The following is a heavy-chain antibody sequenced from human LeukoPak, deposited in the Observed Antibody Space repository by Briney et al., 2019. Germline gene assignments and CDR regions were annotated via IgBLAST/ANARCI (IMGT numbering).Heavy chain of an antibody. CDR1: GYTFTSYG. V-gene: IGHV1-18*01. D-gene: IGHD3-22*01. Sequence: ASVKVSCKASGYTFTSYGISWVRQAPGQGLEWMGWISAYNGNTNYAQKLQGRVTMTTDTSTSTAYMELRSLRSDDTAVYYCARDSFDSSGYYDYYYYGMDAWGQGTTVTVSS. CDR2: ISAYNGNT. J-gene: IGHJ6*02. CDR3: ARDSFDSSGYYDYYYYGMDA.